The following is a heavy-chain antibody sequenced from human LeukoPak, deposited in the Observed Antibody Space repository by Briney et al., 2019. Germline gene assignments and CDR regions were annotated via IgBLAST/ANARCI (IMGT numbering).Heavy chain of an antibody. CDR1: GFTFSTYT. Sequence: GGSLRLSCAASGFTFSTYTMNWVRQAPGKGLEWVSFISTGSSYIYYADSVKGRFTISRDNAKNSLFLQMNSLRAEDTAVYYCATRMVATGASGPNYFDYWGQGTLVAVSS. CDR3: ATRMVATGASGPNYFDY. CDR2: ISTGSSYI. J-gene: IGHJ4*02. D-gene: IGHD5-12*01. V-gene: IGHV3-21*01.